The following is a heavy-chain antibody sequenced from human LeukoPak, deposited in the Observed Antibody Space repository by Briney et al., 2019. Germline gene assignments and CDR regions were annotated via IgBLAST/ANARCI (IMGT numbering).Heavy chain of an antibody. CDR1: GFTFSGYW. CDR2: IKQDGNEK. V-gene: IGHV3-7*01. J-gene: IGHJ4*02. D-gene: IGHD5-18*01. Sequence: PGGSLRLSCAASGFTFSGYWMTWVRQAPGKGLEWVAHIKQDGNEKYYVDSVKGRFTISRDNAKDSVYLQMDSLSDDDTAVYYCARDKPAWGAYNDGSLFDSWGQGTLVTVSS. CDR3: ARDKPAWGAYNDGSLFDS.